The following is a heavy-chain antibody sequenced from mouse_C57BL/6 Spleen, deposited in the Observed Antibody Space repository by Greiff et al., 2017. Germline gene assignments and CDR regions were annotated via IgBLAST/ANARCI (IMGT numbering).Heavy chain of an antibody. V-gene: IGHV1-80*01. CDR2: INPGDGGT. Sequence: QVQLQQSGPELVKPGASVKISCKASGYTFTSYWMNWVKQRPGKGLEWIGDINPGDGGTNYNGKFKGKATLTVDKSSSTAYMQLSSLTSEDSAVYACASDYRYDLDYWGQGTTVTVSS. D-gene: IGHD2-14*01. CDR1: GYTFTSYW. J-gene: IGHJ4*01. CDR3: ASDYRYDLDY.